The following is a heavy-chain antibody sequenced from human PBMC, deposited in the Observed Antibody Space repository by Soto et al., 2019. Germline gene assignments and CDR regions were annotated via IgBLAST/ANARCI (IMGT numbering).Heavy chain of an antibody. Sequence: ASVKVSCKASGYTFTGYYMHWVRQAPGQGLEWMGWINPNSGGTNYAQKFQGRVTMTRDTSISTAYRELSRRRSDDTAVYYGARSQAVSGRRGYDYWGQGTRVTVSS. CDR2: INPNSGGT. J-gene: IGHJ4*02. CDR1: GYTFTGYY. D-gene: IGHD6-19*01. V-gene: IGHV1-2*02. CDR3: ARSQAVSGRRGYDY.